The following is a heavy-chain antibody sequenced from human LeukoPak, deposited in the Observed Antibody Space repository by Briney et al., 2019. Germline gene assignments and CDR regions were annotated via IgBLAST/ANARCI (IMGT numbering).Heavy chain of an antibody. V-gene: IGHV3-43*01. CDR1: GFTFDDYT. CDR2: ISWDGGST. D-gene: IGHD4-23*01. CDR3: AKDYGGNPEY. Sequence: GGSLRLSCAASGFTFDDYTMHWVRHVPGKGLEWVSLISWDGGSTYYADSVKGRFTISRDNSKNSLYLQMNSLRTEDTALYYCAKDYGGNPEYWGQGTLVTASS. J-gene: IGHJ4*02.